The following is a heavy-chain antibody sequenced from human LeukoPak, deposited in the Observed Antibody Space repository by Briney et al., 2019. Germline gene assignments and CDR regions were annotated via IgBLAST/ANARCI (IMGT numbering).Heavy chain of an antibody. CDR1: GFTFSSYG. Sequence: PGRSLRLSCATSGFTFSSYGMRWVRQAPGKGLEWVAVISHDGSNKYYAESVKGRFTIYRDNCKNSLYMEMNSLRGEDMGVNYCANNCTNYSMDVWGQGTTVTVSS. V-gene: IGHV3-30*18. D-gene: IGHD2-21*01. J-gene: IGHJ6*02. CDR3: ANNCTNYSMDV. CDR2: ISHDGSNK.